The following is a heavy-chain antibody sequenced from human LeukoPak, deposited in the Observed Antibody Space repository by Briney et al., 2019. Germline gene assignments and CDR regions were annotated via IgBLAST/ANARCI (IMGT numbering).Heavy chain of an antibody. D-gene: IGHD2-2*02. CDR2: INHSGST. Sequence: SETLSLTCAVYGGSFSGYYWSWIRQPPRKGLEWIGEINHSGSTNYNPSLKSRVTISVDTSKNQFSLKLSSVTAADTAVYYCARGSSGYCSSTSCYSDYFDYWGQGTLVTVSS. CDR3: ARGSSGYCSSTSCYSDYFDY. V-gene: IGHV4-34*01. CDR1: GGSFSGYY. J-gene: IGHJ4*02.